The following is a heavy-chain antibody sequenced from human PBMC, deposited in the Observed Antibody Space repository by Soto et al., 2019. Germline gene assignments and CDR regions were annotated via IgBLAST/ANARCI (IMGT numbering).Heavy chain of an antibody. V-gene: IGHV4-39*01. CDR2: IYYSGST. Sequence: SVPQSVTSPFAEGYIVNSSDYWSRIRTPPGKGLEWIGSIYYSGSTCYNPSLKSRVTISVDTSKNQFSLKLSSVTAADTAVYYCAIIGPKQLWAYRGKGTLVTV. J-gene: IGHJ4*02. CDR1: EGYIVNSSDY. D-gene: IGHD6-13*01. CDR3: AIIGPKQLWAY.